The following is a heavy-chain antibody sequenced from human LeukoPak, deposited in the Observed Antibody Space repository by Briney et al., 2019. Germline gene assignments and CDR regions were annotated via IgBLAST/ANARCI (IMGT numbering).Heavy chain of an antibody. Sequence: SVKVSCRASGGTFSSYAISWVRQAPGQGLEWMGGIIPIFATANYAQKFQGRVTITTDESTSTAYMELSSLRSEDTAVYYCARKGYCSGGSCYSRGAFDIWGQGTMVTVPS. D-gene: IGHD2-15*01. CDR1: GGTFSSYA. V-gene: IGHV1-69*05. CDR2: IIPIFATA. J-gene: IGHJ3*02. CDR3: ARKGYCSGGSCYSRGAFDI.